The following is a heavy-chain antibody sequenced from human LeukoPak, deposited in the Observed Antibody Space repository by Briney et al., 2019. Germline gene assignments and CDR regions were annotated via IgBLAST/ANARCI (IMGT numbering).Heavy chain of an antibody. CDR2: IWSDGSNE. D-gene: IGHD2/OR15-2a*01. J-gene: IGHJ6*03. CDR3: AREGNSANHIYYYYFYMDV. CDR1: GWIFSEYG. Sequence: PGGALRLSCAASGWIFSEYGMHGVRQAAGKGREGVAIIWSDGSNEYCVGSVKGRFTIYRDNSDYKVFLQMTSLRADDTAVYYCAREGNSANHIYYYYFYMDVWGKGTTVTVSS. V-gene: IGHV3-30*02.